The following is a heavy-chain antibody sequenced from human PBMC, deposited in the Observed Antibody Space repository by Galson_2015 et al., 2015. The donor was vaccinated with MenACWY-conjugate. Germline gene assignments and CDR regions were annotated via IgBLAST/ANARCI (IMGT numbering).Heavy chain of an antibody. CDR2: ISGSGGST. CDR3: AKGAYYDSSFVDY. J-gene: IGHJ4*02. Sequence: SLRLSCAASGFTFSSYAMSWVRQAPGKGLEWVSVISGSGGSTYYADSVKGRFTIPRDNSKNTLYLQMNSLRAEDTAVYYCAKGAYYDSSFVDYWGQGTLVTVSS. CDR1: GFTFSSYA. D-gene: IGHD3-22*01. V-gene: IGHV3-23*01.